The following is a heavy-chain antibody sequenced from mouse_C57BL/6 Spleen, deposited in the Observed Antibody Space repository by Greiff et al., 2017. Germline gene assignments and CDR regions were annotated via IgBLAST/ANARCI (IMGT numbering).Heavy chain of an antibody. CDR3: ARGGTTVVRGLAY. CDR1: GYTFTSYW. Sequence: QVQLQQPGAELVRPGSSVKLSCKASGYTFTSYWMHWVKQRPIQGLEWIGNIDPSDSENHYNQKFKDKATLTVDKSSSTAYMQLSSLTSEDSAVYYCARGGTTVVRGLAYWGQGTLVTVSA. CDR2: IDPSDSEN. J-gene: IGHJ3*01. D-gene: IGHD1-1*01. V-gene: IGHV1-52*01.